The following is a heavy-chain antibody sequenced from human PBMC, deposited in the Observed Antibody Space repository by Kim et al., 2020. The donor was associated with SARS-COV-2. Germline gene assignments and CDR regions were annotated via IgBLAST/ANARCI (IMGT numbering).Heavy chain of an antibody. CDR2: GGAT. J-gene: IGHJ5*02. V-gene: IGHV3-66*04. Sequence: GGATVYADSVKGRLTNYRDSSKNTWYLQMNSLRVEDTAVYYWARHDWFDPWGQGTLVTVSS. CDR3: ARHDWFDP.